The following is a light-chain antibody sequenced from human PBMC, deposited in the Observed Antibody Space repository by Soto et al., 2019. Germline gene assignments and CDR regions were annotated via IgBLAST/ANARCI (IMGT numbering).Light chain of an antibody. CDR2: EAA. J-gene: IGLJ2*01. V-gene: IGLV2-14*01. CDR1: SNDIGANNY. Sequence: QSALTQPASVSGSPGQSITISCTGTSNDIGANNYVSWYQHHPGKAPKILIYEAANRPSGVSHRFSGSKSGNTASLTISGLQAEDESDYFCTSCTSTTTLVFGGGTKLTVL. CDR3: TSCTSTTTLV.